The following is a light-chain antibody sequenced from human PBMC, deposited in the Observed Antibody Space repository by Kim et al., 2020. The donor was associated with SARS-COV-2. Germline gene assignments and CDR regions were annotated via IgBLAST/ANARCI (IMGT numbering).Light chain of an antibody. J-gene: IGKJ5*01. CDR2: GAS. Sequence: ASVEDRVTITCRASQDIRNDLGWYQQNPGRAPKRLIYGASSLQSGVPSRFGGSGSGTEFTLTISSVQPEDFATYFCLQHSTYPITFGQGTRLEIK. CDR1: QDIRND. V-gene: IGKV1-17*01. CDR3: LQHSTYPIT.